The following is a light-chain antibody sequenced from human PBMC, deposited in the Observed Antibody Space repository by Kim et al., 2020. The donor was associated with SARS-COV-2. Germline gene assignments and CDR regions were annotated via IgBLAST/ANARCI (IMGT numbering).Light chain of an antibody. CDR3: QQYNDWRS. J-gene: IGKJ1*01. CDR2: GAS. CDR1: QSVSSN. Sequence: ETVMTQSPATLSVSPGERATLSCRASQSVSSNLAWYQQKLGQAPRLLIYGASTRATGIPARFSGSGSGTEFTLTISSLQSGDFAIYFCQQYNDWRSFGQGTKVDIK. V-gene: IGKV3-15*01.